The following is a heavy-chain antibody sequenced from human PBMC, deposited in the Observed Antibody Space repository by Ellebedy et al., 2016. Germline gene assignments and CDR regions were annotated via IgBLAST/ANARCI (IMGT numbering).Heavy chain of an antibody. CDR2: ISGSGGST. CDR1: GFTFSSYA. V-gene: IGHV3-23*01. J-gene: IGHJ3*02. D-gene: IGHD1-26*01. Sequence: GESLKISXAASGFTFSSYAMSWVRQAPGKGLEWVSAISGSGGSTYYADSVKGRFTISRDNSKNTLYLQMNSLRAEDTAVYYCAKDLSYPVYIVGAEGAFDIWGQGTMVTVSS. CDR3: AKDLSYPVYIVGAEGAFDI.